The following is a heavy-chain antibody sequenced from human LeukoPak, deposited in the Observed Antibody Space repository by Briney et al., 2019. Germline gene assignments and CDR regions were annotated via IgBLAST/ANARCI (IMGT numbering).Heavy chain of an antibody. Sequence: PAETLTLTCAAYGVTFSSYYMSWIRQPPGKGLEWVSSISSSSSYRYYADSVKGRFTISRDNAKNSLYLQMNSLRAEDTAVYYCARPEAYGDYGWGQGTLVTVSS. CDR3: ARPEAYGDYG. CDR2: ISSSSSYR. V-gene: IGHV3-21*01. J-gene: IGHJ4*02. D-gene: IGHD4-17*01. CDR1: GVTFSSYY.